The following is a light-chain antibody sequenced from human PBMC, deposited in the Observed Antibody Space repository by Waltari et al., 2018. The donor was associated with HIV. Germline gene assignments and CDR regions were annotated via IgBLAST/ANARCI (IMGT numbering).Light chain of an antibody. CDR2: EAS. CDR3: QQAMTFPHT. Sequence: IQMTQSPSSVSVAVGGSVSINSRASQNIGKTLAWYQVKSNKAPRLLIYEASRLDDGVSARFSGSESKANFSLDITNFQPEDYGIYVCQQAMTFPHTFAGGTRVE. V-gene: IGKV1-12*01. CDR1: QNIGKT. J-gene: IGKJ4*01.